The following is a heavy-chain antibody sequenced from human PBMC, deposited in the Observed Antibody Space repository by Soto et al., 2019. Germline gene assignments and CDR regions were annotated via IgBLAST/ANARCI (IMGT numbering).Heavy chain of an antibody. J-gene: IGHJ6*02. CDR1: GGSVSGYY. D-gene: IGHD5-18*01. V-gene: IGHV4-34*01. CDR3: ARGGRFIQPWLRGGGMDV. Sequence: PXDTLSLTCAVYGGSVSGYYWSWIRQPPGKGLTWIGELNHSGSPNYTPSYKSRVTISVDTSKNQYSLKLSSVTAADTAVYYCARGGRFIQPWLRGGGMDVWGQGTTVTVSS. CDR2: LNHSGSP.